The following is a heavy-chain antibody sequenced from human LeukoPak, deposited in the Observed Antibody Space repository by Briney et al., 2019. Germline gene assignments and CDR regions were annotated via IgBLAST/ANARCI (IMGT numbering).Heavy chain of an antibody. J-gene: IGHJ5*02. V-gene: IGHV1-46*01. CDR2: INPSGGST. Sequence: ASVKVSCKASGYTFTSYYMHWVRQAPGQGLEWMAIINPSGGSTSYAQKFQGRVTMTRDMSTSTVYMELSSLRSEDTAVYYCARGKRFTMVRGVIQTWFDPWGQGTLVTVSS. D-gene: IGHD3-10*01. CDR1: GYTFTSYY. CDR3: ARGKRFTMVRGVIQTWFDP.